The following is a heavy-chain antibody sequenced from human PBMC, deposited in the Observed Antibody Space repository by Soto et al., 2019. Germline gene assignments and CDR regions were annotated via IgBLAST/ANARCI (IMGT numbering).Heavy chain of an antibody. D-gene: IGHD3-16*01. Sequence: GGSLRLSCAASGFTFGSYWMHWVRQAPGKGLEWVSRIKTDGSHSNYADSVKGRFTISRDNADNTLYLQMNSLRAEDKAVYYCASDRIIGWGSCDKWGQGTMVTVSS. CDR2: IKTDGSHS. CDR1: GFTFGSYW. CDR3: ASDRIIGWGSCDK. V-gene: IGHV3-74*01. J-gene: IGHJ4*02.